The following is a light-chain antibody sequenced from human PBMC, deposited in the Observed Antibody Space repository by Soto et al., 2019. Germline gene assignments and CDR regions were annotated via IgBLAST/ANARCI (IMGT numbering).Light chain of an antibody. CDR3: QHYNSWPVYT. CDR1: DSIGTN. J-gene: IGKJ2*01. Sequence: IVLTQFPATLSVSPGERATLSCRAGDSIGTNVAWYPHKPGQSPRLLIYNASTRPPGVAARFSGSGSGTEFTLTISSLQPKDFAVYYCQHYNSWPVYTFGQGTKQDIK. CDR2: NAS. V-gene: IGKV3-15*01.